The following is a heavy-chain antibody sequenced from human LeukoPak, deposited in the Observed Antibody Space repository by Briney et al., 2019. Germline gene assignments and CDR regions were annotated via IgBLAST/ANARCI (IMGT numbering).Heavy chain of an antibody. Sequence: SETLSLTCTVSGGSISSSSYYWSWIRQPPGKGLEWIGEINHSGSTNYNPSLKSRVTISVDTSKNQFSLKLSSVTAADTAVYYCARGSSCSGGSCYSEVYYYYGMDVWGQGTTVTVSS. D-gene: IGHD2-15*01. CDR1: GGSISSSSYY. CDR2: INHSGST. J-gene: IGHJ6*02. V-gene: IGHV4-39*07. CDR3: ARGSSCSGGSCYSEVYYYYGMDV.